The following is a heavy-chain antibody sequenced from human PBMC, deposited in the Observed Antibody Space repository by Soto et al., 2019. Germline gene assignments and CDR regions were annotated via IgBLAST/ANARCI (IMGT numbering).Heavy chain of an antibody. CDR2: IIPIFGTA. CDR1: GGTFSSYA. J-gene: IGHJ6*02. D-gene: IGHD4-17*01. Sequence: SVKVSCKASGGTFSSYAISWVRQAPGQGLEWMGGIIPIFGTANYAQKFQGRVTITADESTSTAYMELSSLRSEDTAVYYCASGLTVVQKDYYYGMDVWGQGTTVTVSS. V-gene: IGHV1-69*13. CDR3: ASGLTVVQKDYYYGMDV.